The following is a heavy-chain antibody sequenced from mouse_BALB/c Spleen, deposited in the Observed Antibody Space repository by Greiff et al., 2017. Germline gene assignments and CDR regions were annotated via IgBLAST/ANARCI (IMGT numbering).Heavy chain of an antibody. Sequence: EVKLQESGPGLVKPSQSLSLTCTVTGYSITSDYAWNWIRQFPGNKLEWMGYISYSGSTSYNPSLKSRISITRDTSKNQFFLQLNSVTTEDTATYYCARSYYYGSHAMDYWGQGTSVTVSS. J-gene: IGHJ4*01. CDR2: ISYSGST. D-gene: IGHD1-1*01. CDR1: GYSITSDYA. V-gene: IGHV3-2*02. CDR3: ARSYYYGSHAMDY.